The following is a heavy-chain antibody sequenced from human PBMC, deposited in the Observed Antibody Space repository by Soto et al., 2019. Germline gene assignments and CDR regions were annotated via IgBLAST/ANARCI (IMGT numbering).Heavy chain of an antibody. D-gene: IGHD2-2*02. V-gene: IGHV3-74*01. Sequence: PGGSLRLSCAVSGFTFSRHWMHWVRQVPGKGLVWVSRINPEETTINYADSVKGRFTISRDNAKNTLYLQMNSLRDEDTAVYYCAKSPVVPAAIPWFDPWGQGTLVTVSS. CDR1: GFTFSRHW. CDR2: INPEETTI. J-gene: IGHJ5*02. CDR3: AKSPVVPAAIPWFDP.